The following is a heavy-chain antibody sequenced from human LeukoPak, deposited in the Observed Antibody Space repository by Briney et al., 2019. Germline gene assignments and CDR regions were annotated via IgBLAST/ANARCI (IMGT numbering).Heavy chain of an antibody. CDR1: GFTFSSYA. V-gene: IGHV3-30*04. CDR3: AREGLLYYFDY. Sequence: PGRSLRLSCAASGFTFSSYAMHWVRQAPGEGLEWVAVISYDGRNKYYADSVKGRFTISRDNSKNTLYLQMNSLRAEDTAVYYCAREGLLYYFDYWGQGTLVTVSS. J-gene: IGHJ4*02. CDR2: ISYDGRNK.